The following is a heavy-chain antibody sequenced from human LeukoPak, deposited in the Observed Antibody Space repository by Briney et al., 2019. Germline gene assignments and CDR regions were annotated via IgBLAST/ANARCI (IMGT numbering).Heavy chain of an antibody. CDR3: AREGPPVHYTGYYDY. D-gene: IGHD3-9*01. CDR2: IYYSGTT. CDR1: GGSISSYY. J-gene: IGHJ4*02. V-gene: IGHV4-59*01. Sequence: SETLSLTCTVSGGSISSYYWSWIRQPPGKGLEWIGYIYYSGTTNYNPSLKSRVTVSVDTSKNQVSLKLTSVTAADSAVYYCAREGPPVHYTGYYDYWGQGTLVTVSS.